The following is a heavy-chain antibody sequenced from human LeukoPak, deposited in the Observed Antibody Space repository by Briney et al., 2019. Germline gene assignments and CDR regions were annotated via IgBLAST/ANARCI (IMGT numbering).Heavy chain of an antibody. CDR2: ITSSGSTI. Sequence: GGSLRLSCAASGFTFSSYSMNWVRQAPGRGLEWLSYITSSGSTIYYADSVKGRFTISRDNAKNSLYLQMNSLRDEDTAVYYCARDRPNTGFDFDYWGRGTLVTVSS. CDR3: ARDRPNTGFDFDY. V-gene: IGHV3-48*02. CDR1: GFTFSSYS. D-gene: IGHD3-10*01. J-gene: IGHJ4*02.